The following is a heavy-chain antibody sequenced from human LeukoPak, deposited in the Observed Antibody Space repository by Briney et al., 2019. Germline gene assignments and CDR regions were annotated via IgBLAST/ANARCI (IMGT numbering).Heavy chain of an antibody. CDR3: AKSMYNWNDLDAFDI. D-gene: IGHD1-1*01. V-gene: IGHV3-9*01. J-gene: IGHJ3*02. CDR1: GFTFDDYG. Sequence: GGSLRLSCAASGFTFDDYGMSWVRQAPGKGLEWVSGISWNSGSIGYADSVEGRFTISRDNGKNSLYLQMNSLRGEDTALYYCAKSMYNWNDLDAFDIWGQGTMVTVSS. CDR2: ISWNSGSI.